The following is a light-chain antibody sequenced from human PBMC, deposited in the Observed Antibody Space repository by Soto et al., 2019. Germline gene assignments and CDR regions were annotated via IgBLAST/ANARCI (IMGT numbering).Light chain of an antibody. CDR2: GAS. Sequence: EIVLTQSPGTLSLSPGERATLSFIASQSVSSSYLAWYQQKPGQAPRLPIYGASTRATGIPARFSGSGSGTEFTLTISSLQSEDFAVYYCQQYNNWPTWTFGQGTKVDIK. CDR1: QSVSSSY. V-gene: IGKV3-15*01. J-gene: IGKJ1*01. CDR3: QQYNNWPTWT.